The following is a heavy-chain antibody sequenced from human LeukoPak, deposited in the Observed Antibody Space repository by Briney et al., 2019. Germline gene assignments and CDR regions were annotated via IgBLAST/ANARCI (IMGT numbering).Heavy chain of an antibody. CDR1: GFNLRTCG. V-gene: IGHV3-33*01. D-gene: IGHD2-21*02. Sequence: GALLLSCAASGFNLRTCGMHWVRQAPGKGLEWVALSWYDGSTKYYADSVKGRFSISRDNSKNTVYLQMDGLRAEDTAVYYCARDTTLVTLYYFDSWGQGTLVTVSS. CDR3: ARDTTLVTLYYFDS. J-gene: IGHJ4*02. CDR2: SWYDGSTK.